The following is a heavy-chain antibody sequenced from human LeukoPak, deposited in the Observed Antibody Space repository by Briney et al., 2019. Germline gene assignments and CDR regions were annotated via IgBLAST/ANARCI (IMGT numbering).Heavy chain of an antibody. V-gene: IGHV4-31*03. J-gene: IGHJ4*02. CDR1: GASINHSGYY. CDR3: ARGYQVPFYYCVS. Sequence: PSQTLSLTCSVSGASINHSGYYWSWIRQHPGKGLEGIGHIYYSGPTAYNPSLKSRFTISVDTSQNQFSLTLTSVTAADSAGYYFARGYQVPFYYCVSWRGGTVDSVPS. CDR2: IYYSGPT. D-gene: IGHD2-2*01.